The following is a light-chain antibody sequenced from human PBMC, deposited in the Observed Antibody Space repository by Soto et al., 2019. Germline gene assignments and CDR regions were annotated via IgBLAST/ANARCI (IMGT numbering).Light chain of an antibody. CDR3: QQYGSSIT. CDR1: QPISNY. J-gene: IGKJ5*01. CDR2: GAS. V-gene: IGKV3-20*01. Sequence: LTQSPSFLSASVGDRVTITCRASQPISNYLAWYQQKPGQAPRLLIYGASSRATGIPDRFSGSGSGTDFTLTISRLEPEDFAVYYCQQYGSSITFGQGTRLEIK.